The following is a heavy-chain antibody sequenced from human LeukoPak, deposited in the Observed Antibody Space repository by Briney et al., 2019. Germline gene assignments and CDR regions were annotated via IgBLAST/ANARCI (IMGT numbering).Heavy chain of an antibody. CDR2: IIPIFGTA. D-gene: IGHD5-18*01. J-gene: IGHJ4*02. CDR1: GGTFSSYA. CDR3: ASGYSYGTYYFDY. Sequence: AASVKVSCKASGGTFSSYAISWVRQAPGQGLEWMGRIIPIFGTANYAQKFQGRVTITTDESTSTAYMELSSLRSEDTAVYYCASGYSYGTYYFDYWGQGTLVTVSS. V-gene: IGHV1-69*05.